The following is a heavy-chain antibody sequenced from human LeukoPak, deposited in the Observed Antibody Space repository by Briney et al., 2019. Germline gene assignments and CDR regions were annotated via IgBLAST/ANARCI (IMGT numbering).Heavy chain of an antibody. CDR3: ARRYCSGGSCYSFRGDWFDP. CDR2: IWYDGSNK. V-gene: IGHV3-33*08. D-gene: IGHD2-15*01. J-gene: IGHJ5*02. CDR1: GFTVSNNY. Sequence: GGSLRLSCAASGFTVSNNYMSWVRQAPGKGLEWVAVIWYDGSNKYYADSVKGRFTISRDNSKNTLYLQMNSLRAEDTAVYYCARRYCSGGSCYSFRGDWFDPWGQGTLVTVSS.